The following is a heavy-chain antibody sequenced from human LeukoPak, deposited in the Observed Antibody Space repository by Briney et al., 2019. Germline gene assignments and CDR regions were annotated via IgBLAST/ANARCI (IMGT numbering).Heavy chain of an antibody. CDR1: GYSFTSYW. CDR2: IDPSDSYT. D-gene: IGHD2-2*01. J-gene: IGHJ6*04. CDR3: ATLRCSSTSCPYGMDV. Sequence: GESLKISCKGSGYSFTSYWISWVRQMPGKGLEWMGRIDPSDSYTNYSPSFQGHVTISADKSISTAYPQWSSLKASDTAMYYCATLRCSSTSCPYGMDVWGKGTTVTVSS. V-gene: IGHV5-10-1*01.